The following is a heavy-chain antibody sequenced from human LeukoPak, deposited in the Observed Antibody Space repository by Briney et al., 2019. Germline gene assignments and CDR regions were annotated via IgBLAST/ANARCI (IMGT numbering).Heavy chain of an antibody. Sequence: SETLSLTCAVSGGSISSSNWWSWVRQPPGKGLEWIGEIYHSGSTNYNPSLKSRVTISVDKSKNQFSLKLSSVTAADTAVYYCARGKDYYDSSGYYVYFDYWGQGTLVTVSS. J-gene: IGHJ4*02. D-gene: IGHD3-22*01. CDR1: GGSISSSNW. CDR3: ARGKDYYDSSGYYVYFDY. V-gene: IGHV4-4*02. CDR2: IYHSGST.